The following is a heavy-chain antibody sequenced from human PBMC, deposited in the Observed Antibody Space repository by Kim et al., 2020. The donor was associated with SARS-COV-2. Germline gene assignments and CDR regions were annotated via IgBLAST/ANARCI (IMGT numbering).Heavy chain of an antibody. CDR2: IYYTGNT. V-gene: IGHV4-39*01. D-gene: IGHD5-12*01. J-gene: IGHJ4*02. Sequence: SETLSLTCTVSGASISTTSDYWGWIRQPPGKGLEWIGSIYYTGNTYYTPSLKRRVTISIDTSKKQFSLTLSPVTAADTAVYYCASHGYGYDDLIHSWRQG. CDR1: GASISTTSDY. CDR3: ASHGYGYDDLIHS.